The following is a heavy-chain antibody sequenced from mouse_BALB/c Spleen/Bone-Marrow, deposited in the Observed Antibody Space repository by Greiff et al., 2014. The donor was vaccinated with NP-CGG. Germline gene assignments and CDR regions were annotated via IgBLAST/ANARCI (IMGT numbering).Heavy chain of an antibody. CDR2: INPYNDYT. D-gene: IGHD1-1*01. V-gene: IGHV1S45*01. CDR1: GYTFTDYH. J-gene: IGHJ3*01. CDR3: ARHGSSYVRFAY. Sequence: EVQLQQSGAELVRPGASVKISCKAFGYTFTDYHINWVKQRPGQGLDWIGYINPYNDYTNYNQKFKGKATLIVDKSSSTAYMEPSSLTSEDSAVFYCARHGSSYVRFAYWGQGTLVTVSA.